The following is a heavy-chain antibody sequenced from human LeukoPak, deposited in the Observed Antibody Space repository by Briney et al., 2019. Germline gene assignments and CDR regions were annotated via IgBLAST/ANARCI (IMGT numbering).Heavy chain of an antibody. Sequence: SETLSLTCTVSGGSISSYYWSWIRQPLGNGLEWIGYIYYSGSTNYNPSLKSRVTISVATSKNKFSLNLSSVTAADTAVYYCARVATTVTLFDYWGQGTLVTVSS. V-gene: IGHV4-59*01. CDR3: ARVATTVTLFDY. CDR1: GGSISSYY. D-gene: IGHD4-17*01. CDR2: IYYSGST. J-gene: IGHJ4*02.